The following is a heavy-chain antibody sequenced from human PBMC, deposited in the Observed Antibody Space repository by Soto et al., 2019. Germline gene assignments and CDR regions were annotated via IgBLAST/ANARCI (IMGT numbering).Heavy chain of an antibody. CDR2: ISAYNGNT. D-gene: IGHD3-16*01. J-gene: IGHJ6*02. Sequence: QVQLVQSGAEVKKPGASVKVSCKASGYTFTSYGISWVRQAPGQGLAWMGWISAYNGNTNYAQKLQGRVTMTTDTSTSTAYMELRSLRSDDTAVYYCAGDGALGENYCYDGMDVWGQGTTVTVSS. CDR3: AGDGALGENYCYDGMDV. V-gene: IGHV1-18*01. CDR1: GYTFTSYG.